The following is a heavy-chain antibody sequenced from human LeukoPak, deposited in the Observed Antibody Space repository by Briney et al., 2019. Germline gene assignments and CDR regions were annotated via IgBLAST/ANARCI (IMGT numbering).Heavy chain of an antibody. CDR1: GFTFSSYS. Sequence: GGSLRLSCAASGFTFSSYSMNWVRQAPGKGLEWVSSISSSSSYIYYADSVKGRFTISRDNAKSSLYLQMNSLRAEDTAVYYCARDRDSYGYGFDYWGQGTLVTVSS. CDR3: ARDRDSYGYGFDY. CDR2: ISSSSSYI. V-gene: IGHV3-21*01. J-gene: IGHJ4*02. D-gene: IGHD5-18*01.